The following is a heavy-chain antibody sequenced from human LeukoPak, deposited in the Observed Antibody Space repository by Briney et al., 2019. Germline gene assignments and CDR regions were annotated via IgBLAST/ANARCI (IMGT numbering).Heavy chain of an antibody. D-gene: IGHD1-14*01. J-gene: IGHJ6*02. CDR1: GFTFSSYA. V-gene: IGHV3-30-3*01. CDR3: ARDLAVRPDNYYYYGMDV. CDR2: ISYDGSNK. Sequence: GGSLRLSCAASGFTFSSYAMHGVRQAPGKGLEWVAVISYDGSNKYYADSVKGRFTISRDNSKNTLYLQMNSLRAEDTAVYYCARDLAVRPDNYYYYGMDVWGQGTTVTVSS.